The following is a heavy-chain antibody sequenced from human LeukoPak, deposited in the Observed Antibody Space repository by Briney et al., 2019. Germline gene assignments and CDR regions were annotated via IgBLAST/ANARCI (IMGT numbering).Heavy chain of an antibody. Sequence: PSETLSLTCTVSGGSISSGSYYWSWIRQPAGKGLEWIGRIYTSGSTNYNPSLKSRVTISVDTSKNQFSLKLSSVTAADTAVYYCARSPYSNKGNWFDPWGQGTLATVSS. J-gene: IGHJ5*02. D-gene: IGHD4-11*01. CDR1: GGSISSGSYY. CDR2: IYTSGST. CDR3: ARSPYSNKGNWFDP. V-gene: IGHV4-61*02.